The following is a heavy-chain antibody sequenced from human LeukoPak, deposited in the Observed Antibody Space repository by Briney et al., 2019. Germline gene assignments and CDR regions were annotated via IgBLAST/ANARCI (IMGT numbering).Heavy chain of an antibody. CDR3: ARGRGGSIAVYGTGAFDI. J-gene: IGHJ3*02. CDR1: GGTLSRHA. D-gene: IGHD6-6*01. CDR2: IIPIFGTA. V-gene: IGHV1-69*05. Sequence: GASVKVSCKASGGTLSRHAISWVRQAPGQGLEWMGGIIPIFGTAHYAQKFQGRVTITTDEFTSTAYMEMSSLGSEDTAVYYCARGRGGSIAVYGTGAFDIWGQGTMLPVSS.